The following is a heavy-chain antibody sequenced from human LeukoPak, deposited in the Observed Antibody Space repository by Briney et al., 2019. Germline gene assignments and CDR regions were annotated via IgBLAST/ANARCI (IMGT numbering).Heavy chain of an antibody. J-gene: IGHJ4*02. CDR2: ISYDGSNK. V-gene: IGHV3-30*18. D-gene: IGHD6-13*01. Sequence: PGGSLRLSCAASGFTFSSYGMHWVRQAPGKGLEWVAVISYDGSNKYYADSVKGRFTISRDNSKNTLYLQMNSLRAEDTAVYYCAKDRTSSQLSAFDYWGQGTLVTVSS. CDR3: AKDRTSSQLSAFDY. CDR1: GFTFSSYG.